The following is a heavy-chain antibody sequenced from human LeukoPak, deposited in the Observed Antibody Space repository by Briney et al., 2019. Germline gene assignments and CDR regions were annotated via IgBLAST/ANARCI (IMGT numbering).Heavy chain of an antibody. V-gene: IGHV4-59*08. CDR1: GGSISSYY. CDR3: ARRRGYYLDAFDI. D-gene: IGHD3-22*01. J-gene: IGHJ3*02. CDR2: IYYSGST. Sequence: SETLSLTCTVSGGSISSYYWSWIRQPPGKGLEWIGYIYYSGSTNYNPSLKSRVTISVDTSKNQFSLKLSSVTAADTAVYYCARRRGYYLDAFDIWGQGTMVTVSS.